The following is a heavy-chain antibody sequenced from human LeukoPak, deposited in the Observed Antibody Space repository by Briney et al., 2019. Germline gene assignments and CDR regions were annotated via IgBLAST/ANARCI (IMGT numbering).Heavy chain of an antibody. CDR2: ISSSSSYI. Sequence: GGSLRLSCAASGFTLSSYSMNWVRQAPGKGLEWVSSISSSSSYIYYADSVKGRFTISRDNAKNSLYLQMNSLRAEDTAVYYCARDSSSSWFLDYWGQGTLVTVSS. J-gene: IGHJ4*02. CDR1: GFTLSSYS. D-gene: IGHD6-13*01. CDR3: ARDSSSSWFLDY. V-gene: IGHV3-21*01.